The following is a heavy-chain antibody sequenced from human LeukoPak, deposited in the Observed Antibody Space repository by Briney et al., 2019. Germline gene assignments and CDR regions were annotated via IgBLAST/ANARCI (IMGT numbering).Heavy chain of an antibody. D-gene: IGHD4-17*01. CDR2: INPNSGGT. CDR3: ARGVLKAVTTCMDV. CDR1: GYRFDNYG. Sequence: ASVKVSCKASGYRFDNYGFSWVRQAPGQGLECMGWINPNSGGTNYAQKFQGRVTMTRDTSISTAYMELSRLRSDDTAVYYCARGVLKAVTTCMDVWGKGTTVTVSS. J-gene: IGHJ6*04. V-gene: IGHV1-2*02.